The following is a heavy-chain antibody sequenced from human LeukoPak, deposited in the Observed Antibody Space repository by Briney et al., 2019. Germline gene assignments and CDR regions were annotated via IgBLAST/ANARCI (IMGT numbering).Heavy chain of an antibody. CDR2: ISYDGSNK. D-gene: IGHD3-9*01. CDR3: AGVLRYFEGFDP. Sequence: GGSLRLSCAASGFTFSSYGMHWVRQAPGKGLEWVAVISYDGSNKYYADSVKGRFTISRDNAKNSLYLQMNSLRAEDTAVYYCAGVLRYFEGFDPWGQGTLVTVSS. J-gene: IGHJ5*02. CDR1: GFTFSSYG. V-gene: IGHV3-30*03.